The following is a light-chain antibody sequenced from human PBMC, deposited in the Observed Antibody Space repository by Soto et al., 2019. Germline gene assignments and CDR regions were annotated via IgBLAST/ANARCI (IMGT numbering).Light chain of an antibody. CDR1: QDISYY. V-gene: IGKV1-27*01. J-gene: IGKJ1*01. Sequence: DIQMTQSPSSLSASVGDRVTITCRANQDISYYLAWYQQRPGQVPKLLIYAASTLQSGVPSRFSGSGSGTDFTLTISSLQPEDVATYYCQKYDGAPRAFGQGTKVEVK. CDR2: AAS. CDR3: QKYDGAPRA.